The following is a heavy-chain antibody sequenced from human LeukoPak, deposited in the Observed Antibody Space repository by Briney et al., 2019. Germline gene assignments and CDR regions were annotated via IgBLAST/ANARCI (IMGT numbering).Heavy chain of an antibody. V-gene: IGHV3-74*01. CDR2: INTDGTVT. Sequence: GGSLRLPCASSVFTFSMYFMLGVPQATGKGLESVSRINTDGTVTTYADSVKGRFTVSRDNADNTMFLQMNSVRDEDTAVYYCATKQWLAPPPDSWGQGTPVTVSS. CDR3: ATKQWLAPPPDS. D-gene: IGHD6-19*01. CDR1: VFTFSMYF. J-gene: IGHJ4*02.